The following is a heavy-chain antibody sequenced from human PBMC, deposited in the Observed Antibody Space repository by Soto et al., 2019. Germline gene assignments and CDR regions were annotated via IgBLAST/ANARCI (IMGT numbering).Heavy chain of an antibody. CDR1: GGTFSSSA. CDR2: IIPIFGTA. J-gene: IGHJ6*02. D-gene: IGHD1-1*01. Sequence: QVQLVQSGPEVRQPGSSVRVSCKSSGGTFSSSAISWVRQAPGQGLEWMGGIIPIFGTADNAQKFQGRVTMTAEESTTTAYMELRSITSEDTAVYFCARDKDRVQLGGNYYYVMDVWGQGTTVTVSS. CDR3: ARDKDRVQLGGNYYYVMDV. V-gene: IGHV1-69*12.